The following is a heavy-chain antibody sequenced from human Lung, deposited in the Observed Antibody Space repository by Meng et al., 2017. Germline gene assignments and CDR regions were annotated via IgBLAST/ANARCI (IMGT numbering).Heavy chain of an antibody. D-gene: IGHD1-1*01. CDR3: TNDRLSH. CDR1: GFTFSGHW. CDR2: INTDGSTT. Sequence: GESLKISCAASGFTFSGHWMHWVRQAPGKGLVWVSRINTDGSTTTYADSVKGRFTISRDNAKSTLYLQLNSLRAEDTAVYYCTNDRLSHWGQGTPVTVSS. V-gene: IGHV3-74*03. J-gene: IGHJ1*01.